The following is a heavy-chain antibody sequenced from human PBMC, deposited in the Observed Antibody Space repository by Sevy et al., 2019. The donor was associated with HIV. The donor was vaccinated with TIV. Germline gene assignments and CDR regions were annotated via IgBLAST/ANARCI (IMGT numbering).Heavy chain of an antibody. J-gene: IGHJ5*02. CDR3: ARATPGVTSTSGAFDP. V-gene: IGHV4-61*02. Sequence: SDTLSLTCTVSGGSISSGTYYWNWIRQPAGKGLEWIGRIYTSGSSDYSPSLKSRVTMSIDTSKNQFSLKLSSLTAADTAVYYCARATPGVTSTSGAFDPWGQGTLVTVSS. CDR2: IYTSGSS. D-gene: IGHD7-27*01. CDR1: GGSISSGTYY.